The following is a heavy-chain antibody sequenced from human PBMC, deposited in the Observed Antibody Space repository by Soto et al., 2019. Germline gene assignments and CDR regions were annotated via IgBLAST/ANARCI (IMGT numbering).Heavy chain of an antibody. V-gene: IGHV1-3*05. J-gene: IGHJ6*02. D-gene: IGHD3-22*01. CDR1: GYTFTSYA. CDR2: INAGNGNT. CDR3: ARDSDRDDSSVYYYYYGMDV. Sequence: QVQLVQSGAEEKKPGASVKVSCKASGYTFTSYAMHWVRQAPGQRLEWMGWINAGNGNTKYSQKFQGRVTITRDTSASTAYMELSSLRSEDTAVYYCARDSDRDDSSVYYYYYGMDVWGQGTTVTVSS.